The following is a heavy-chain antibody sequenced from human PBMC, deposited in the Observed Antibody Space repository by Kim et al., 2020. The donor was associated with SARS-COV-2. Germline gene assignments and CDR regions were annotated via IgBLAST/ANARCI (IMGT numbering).Heavy chain of an antibody. Sequence: SQTLSLTCAISGDSVSSNSAAWNWIRQSPSRGLEWLGRTYYRSKWYNDYAVSVKSRITINPDTSKNQFSLQLNSVTPEDTAVYYCARVSYYDFWSGTQGAFDIWGQATMVTVSS. CDR1: GDSVSSNSAA. J-gene: IGHJ3*02. CDR2: TYYRSKWYN. D-gene: IGHD3-3*01. V-gene: IGHV6-1*01. CDR3: ARVSYYDFWSGTQGAFDI.